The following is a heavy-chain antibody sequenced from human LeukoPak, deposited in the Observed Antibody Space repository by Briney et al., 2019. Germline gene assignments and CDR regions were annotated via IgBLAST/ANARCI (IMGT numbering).Heavy chain of an antibody. Sequence: SGTLSLTCGVSGGSISGTNWWSWVRQPPGQGLEWIGEISLRGLTNYNPSLRSRLTMTLDESKNQVSLNLTSVTAADTAVYYCSRESGPFSPFGFWGQGTLVSVHS. CDR2: ISLRGLT. CDR3: SRESGPFSPFGF. D-gene: IGHD1-26*01. V-gene: IGHV4-4*02. CDR1: GGSISGTNW. J-gene: IGHJ4*02.